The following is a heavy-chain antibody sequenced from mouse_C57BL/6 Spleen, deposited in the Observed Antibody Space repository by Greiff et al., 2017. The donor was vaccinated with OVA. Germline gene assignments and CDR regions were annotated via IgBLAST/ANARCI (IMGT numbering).Heavy chain of an antibody. CDR1: GYPFTDYE. CDR3: TRSPGYYGFAY. J-gene: IGHJ3*01. Sequence: QVQLQQSGAELVRPGASVPLSCKASGYPFTDYEMHWVKPTPVHGLEWIGAIDPETGGTAYNQKFKGKAILTADKSSSTAYMELRSLTSEDSAVYYCTRSPGYYGFAYWGQGTLVTVSA. D-gene: IGHD1-2*01. V-gene: IGHV1-15*01. CDR2: IDPETGGT.